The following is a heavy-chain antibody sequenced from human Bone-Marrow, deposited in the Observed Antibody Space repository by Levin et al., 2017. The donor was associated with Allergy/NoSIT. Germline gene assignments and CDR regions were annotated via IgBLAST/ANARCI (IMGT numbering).Heavy chain of an antibody. D-gene: IGHD3-22*01. CDR2: IWYDGNNN. CDR3: ARGDDYYSSGPEY. V-gene: IGHV3-33*01. J-gene: IGHJ4*02. CDR1: GFTFSSYG. Sequence: GESLKISCAASGFTFSSYGMHWVRQAPGKGLEWVAVIWYDGNNNYYADSVKGRFTISRDNSKNTLYLQMNSLRAEDTAVYYCARGDDYYSSGPEYWGQGTLVTVSS.